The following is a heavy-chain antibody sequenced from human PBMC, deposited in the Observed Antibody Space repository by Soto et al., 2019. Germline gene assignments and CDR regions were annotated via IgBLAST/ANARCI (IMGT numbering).Heavy chain of an antibody. CDR1: GYTFTSYA. V-gene: IGHV1-3*01. CDR2: INAGNGNT. CDR3: ARDRGRSGYIEYFHQ. Sequence: ASVKVSCKASGYTFTSYAMHWVRQAPGQRLEWMGWINAGNGNTKYSQKFQGRVTITRDTSASTAYMELSSLRSEDTAVYYCARDRGRSGYIEYFHQWGQRTSVTVSS. J-gene: IGHJ1*01. D-gene: IGHD3-22*01.